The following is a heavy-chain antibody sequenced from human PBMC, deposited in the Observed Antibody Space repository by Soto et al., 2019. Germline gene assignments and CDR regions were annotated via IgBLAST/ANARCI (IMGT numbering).Heavy chain of an antibody. CDR1: GFTLSNYG. J-gene: IGHJ4*02. Sequence: EVPLVESGGGLVQPGGSLRLSCAASGFTLSNYGMNRVRQAPGKGLEWVSGISGSDGSTYYADSVKGRFTISRDNSKNTLYLQMNTLRAEDTAVYYCAKEKYYDWGQGTLVTVSS. V-gene: IGHV3-23*04. CDR3: AKEKYYD. D-gene: IGHD3-22*01. CDR2: ISGSDGST.